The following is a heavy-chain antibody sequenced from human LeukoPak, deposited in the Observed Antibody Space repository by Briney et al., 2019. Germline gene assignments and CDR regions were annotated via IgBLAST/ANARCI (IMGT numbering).Heavy chain of an antibody. CDR1: GGSFSGYY. V-gene: IGHV4-34*01. CDR3: ARRPRGVIIKTWFDS. J-gene: IGHJ5*01. Sequence: SETLSLTCAVYGGSFSGYYWSWIRQPPGKGLEWIGEINHSGSTNYNPSLKSRVTISVNTSKNQFSLKLSSVTAADTAVYYCARRPRGVIIKTWFDSWGQGTLVTVSS. CDR2: INHSGST. D-gene: IGHD3-10*01.